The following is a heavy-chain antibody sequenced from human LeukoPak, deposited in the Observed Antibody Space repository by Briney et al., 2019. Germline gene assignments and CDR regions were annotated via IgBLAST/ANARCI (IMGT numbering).Heavy chain of an antibody. J-gene: IGHJ4*02. Sequence: GGSLRLSCAASGFTVSNNYMTWVRQAPGKGLEWVSLIYSGGSTYYADSVKGRFTISRDNSKNTVYLQMNSLRAEDTAVYYCARNIPVTRWDYWGQGTLVTVSS. CDR1: GFTVSNNY. CDR3: ARNIPVTRWDY. D-gene: IGHD2-21*01. CDR2: IYSGGST. V-gene: IGHV3-66*01.